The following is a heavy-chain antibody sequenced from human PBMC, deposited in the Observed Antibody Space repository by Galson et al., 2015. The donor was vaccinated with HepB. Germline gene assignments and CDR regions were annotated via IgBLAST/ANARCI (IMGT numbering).Heavy chain of an antibody. CDR2: ISSSGATI. J-gene: IGHJ4*02. CDR3: ARDRYYGDY. V-gene: IGHV3-48*03. Sequence: SLRLSCAASGFTFSSYEMNWVRQAPGKGLEWISYISSSGATIYYADSVKGRFTISRDNAKNSLYLQMNSLRAEDTAIYYCARDRYYGDYWGQGTLVTVSS. CDR1: GFTFSSYE.